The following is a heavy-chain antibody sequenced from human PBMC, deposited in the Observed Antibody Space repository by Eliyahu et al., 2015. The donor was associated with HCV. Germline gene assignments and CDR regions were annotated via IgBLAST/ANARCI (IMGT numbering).Heavy chain of an antibody. CDR2: TSRSGGTS. Sequence: DVQLLVSGGGLVQPGGSLRLSCAASGFTFSDFGMGWVRQAPGKGLEGVSGTSRSGGTSNYADSVKGRFTASRDNSKNTLYLQMDGLRVDDTAVYYCARYTLTTPLDVWGQGATVTVSS. CDR1: GFTFSDFG. V-gene: IGHV3-23*01. CDR3: ARYTLTTPLDV. J-gene: IGHJ6*02. D-gene: IGHD4-11*01.